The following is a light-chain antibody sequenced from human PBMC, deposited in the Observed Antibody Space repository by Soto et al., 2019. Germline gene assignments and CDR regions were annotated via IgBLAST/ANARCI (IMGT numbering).Light chain of an antibody. CDR3: CSYAGSSTLV. J-gene: IGLJ2*01. Sequence: QSALTQPASVSGSPGQSITISCTGTSSDVGNYKFVSWYQLHPGKAPKVMIYEGSKRPSGVSNRFSGSKSGNTASLTISGLQAEDEADYYCCSYAGSSTLVFGGGTKLTVL. CDR1: SSDVGNYKF. V-gene: IGLV2-23*01. CDR2: EGS.